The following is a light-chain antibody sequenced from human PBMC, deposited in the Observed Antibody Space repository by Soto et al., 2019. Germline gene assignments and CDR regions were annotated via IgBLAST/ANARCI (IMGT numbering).Light chain of an antibody. J-gene: IGKJ1*01. CDR3: QQYGSAPPWT. Sequence: EIVLPQSPGTLSLSPGERATLSCRASQSVSSSYLAWYQQKPGQAPRLLIYGASSRATGIPDTFSGSGSGTALTLTISRLEPEECAVYYSQQYGSAPPWTSGQGTKVSIK. V-gene: IGKV3-20*01. CDR1: QSVSSSY. CDR2: GAS.